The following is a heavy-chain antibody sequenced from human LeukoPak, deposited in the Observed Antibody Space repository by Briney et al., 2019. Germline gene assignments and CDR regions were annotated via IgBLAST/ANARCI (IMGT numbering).Heavy chain of an antibody. CDR2: ISSSSSYI. V-gene: IGHV3-21*01. CDR3: ARDGGITLVRGVIMGDYYYYYMDV. J-gene: IGHJ6*03. Sequence: GGSLRLFCAASGFTFNSYSMNWVRQAPGKGLEWVSSISSSSSYIYYADSVKGRFTMSRDNAKNSLYLQMNSLRAEDTAVYYCARDGGITLVRGVIMGDYYYYYMDVWGRGTTVTVSS. D-gene: IGHD3-10*01. CDR1: GFTFNSYS.